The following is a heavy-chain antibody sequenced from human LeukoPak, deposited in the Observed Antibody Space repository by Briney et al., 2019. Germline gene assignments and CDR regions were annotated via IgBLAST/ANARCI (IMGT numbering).Heavy chain of an antibody. D-gene: IGHD4-11*01. CDR3: ARHSRVTSWVTDV. J-gene: IGHJ6*02. CDR1: GGSINSYY. V-gene: IGHV4-59*08. Sequence: SETLSLTCTVSGGSINSYYWSWIRQPPGKGLEWIGYIYYSGSTNYNPSLKSRVTISVDTSKNQFSLKLSSVTAADTAVYYCARHSRVTSWVTDVWGQGTTVTVSS. CDR2: IYYSGST.